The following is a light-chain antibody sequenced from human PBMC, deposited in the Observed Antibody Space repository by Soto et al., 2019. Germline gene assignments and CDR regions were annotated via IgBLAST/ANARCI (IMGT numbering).Light chain of an antibody. CDR3: QQYNNWPPWT. CDR2: DAS. J-gene: IGKJ1*01. CDR1: QSVSNN. V-gene: IGKV3-15*01. Sequence: ILMTQSPATLSVSPGERATLSCRASQSVSNNLAWYQQKPGQAPRLLIYDASTRATGIPARFSGSGSGTEFTLTISGLQSEDFAVYYCQQYNNWPPWTFGQGIKLEIK.